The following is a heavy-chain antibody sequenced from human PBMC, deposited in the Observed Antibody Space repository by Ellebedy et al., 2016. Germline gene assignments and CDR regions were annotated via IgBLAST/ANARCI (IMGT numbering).Heavy chain of an antibody. V-gene: IGHV4-39*01. CDR3: ARGPSATAIRY. D-gene: IGHD2-21*02. CDR2: IFYSGST. CDR1: GGSISSSSFS. J-gene: IGHJ4*02. Sequence: SETLSLXCTVSGGSISSSSFSWAWIRKPPGKGLEWIGSIFYSGSTYCNPSLKSRVTMSVDTSKNQFSLKLSSVTAADTAVYYCARGPSATAIRYWGQGTLVTVSS.